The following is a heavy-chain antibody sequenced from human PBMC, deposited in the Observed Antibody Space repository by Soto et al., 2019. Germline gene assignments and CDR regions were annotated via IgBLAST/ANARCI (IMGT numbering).Heavy chain of an antibody. CDR2: MNPNSGST. J-gene: IGHJ5*02. D-gene: IGHD5-18*01. V-gene: IGHV1-8*01. CDR3: ARAEWIPLWYGRSYTFDP. Sequence: ASVKVSCEASGYTFTSYDINWVRQATGQGHEWMGWMNPNSGSTGYAQKFQGRLTMTRNASISPAYMELSSLRSEDTAVYYCARAEWIPLWYGRSYTFDPWGQGTLVTVSS. CDR1: GYTFTSYD.